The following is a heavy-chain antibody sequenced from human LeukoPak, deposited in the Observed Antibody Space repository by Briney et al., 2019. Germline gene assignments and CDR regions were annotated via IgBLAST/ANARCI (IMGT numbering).Heavy chain of an antibody. V-gene: IGHV1-69*04. J-gene: IGHJ4*02. CDR3: ARVILDMLIGYSYPTADY. D-gene: IGHD3-9*01. CDR1: GGTFSSYA. CDR2: IIPMLSIA. Sequence: SVKVSCKASGGTFSSYAISWVRQAPGQGLEWMGRIIPMLSIANYAQKSQGRVTITADKSTSTDYMALTSLRSEYTAVYYCARVILDMLIGYSYPTADYWGQGTLVTV.